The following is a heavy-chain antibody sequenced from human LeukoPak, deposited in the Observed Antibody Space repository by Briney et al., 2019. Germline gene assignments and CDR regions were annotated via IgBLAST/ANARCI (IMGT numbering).Heavy chain of an antibody. V-gene: IGHV3-30*04. CDR2: ISYDGSNK. J-gene: IGHJ4*02. CDR3: ARERSTLLWFGELLY. CDR1: GFTFSSYE. D-gene: IGHD3-10*01. Sequence: GGSLRLSCAASGFTFSSYEVNWVRQAPGKGLEWVAVISYDGSNKYYADSVKGRFTISRDNSKNTLYLQMNSLRAEDTAVYYCARERSTLLWFGELLYWGQGTLVTVSS.